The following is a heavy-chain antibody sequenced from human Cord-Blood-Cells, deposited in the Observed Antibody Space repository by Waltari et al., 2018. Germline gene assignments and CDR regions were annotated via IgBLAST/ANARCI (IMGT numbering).Heavy chain of an antibody. CDR1: GLPFSRYA. V-gene: IGHV3-23*01. J-gene: IGHJ3*02. D-gene: IGHD7-27*01. Sequence: EVQLLESGGGLVQLGGSLCLPCAPSGLPFSRYATRWVRQAPGKGVDWFSAIRWSGGSTYYADSGKGRLTISRDNSKNTLYLQMNSLRAEDTAVYYCAKVTGDEDAFDIWGQGTMVTVSS. CDR2: IRWSGGST. CDR3: AKVTGDEDAFDI.